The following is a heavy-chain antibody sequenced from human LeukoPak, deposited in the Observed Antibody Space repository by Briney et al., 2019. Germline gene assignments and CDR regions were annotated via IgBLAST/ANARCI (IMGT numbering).Heavy chain of an antibody. CDR1: GGSISGTNW. D-gene: IGHD3-16*01. Sequence: PSETLSLTCGVSGGSISGTNWWSWVRPPPGQGLEWIGEISLAGQTNYTPSLNGPVTMSLDKASNQLSLHLTAVTAADTATYFCARERGPFCPFGYWGQGTLVIVSS. J-gene: IGHJ4*02. V-gene: IGHV4/OR15-8*02. CDR2: ISLAGQT. CDR3: ARERGPFCPFGY.